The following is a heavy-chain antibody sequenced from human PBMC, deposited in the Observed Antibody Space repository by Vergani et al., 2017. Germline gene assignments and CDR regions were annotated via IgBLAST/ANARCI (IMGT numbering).Heavy chain of an antibody. J-gene: IGHJ4*02. CDR2: IYYSGST. D-gene: IGHD3-10*01. CDR3: ARGRRYYYGSGSPHLTDY. Sequence: QLQLQESGPGLVKPSETLSLTCTVSGGSISSSSYYWGWIRQPPGKGLEWIGSIYYSGSTYYNPSLKSRVTISVDTSKNQFSLKLSSVTAADTAVYYCARGRRYYYGSGSPHLTDYWGQGTLVTVSS. V-gene: IGHV4-39*01. CDR1: GGSISSSSYY.